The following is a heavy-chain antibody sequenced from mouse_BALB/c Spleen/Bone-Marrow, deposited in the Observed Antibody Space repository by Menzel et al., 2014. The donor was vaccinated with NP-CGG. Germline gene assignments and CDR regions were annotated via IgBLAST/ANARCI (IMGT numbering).Heavy chain of an antibody. D-gene: IGHD1-1*01. Sequence: VQVVESGAELVKPGASMKLSCKASGYTFTEYIIHWVKQRSGQGLEWIGWFYPGSGSIKYNEKFKDKATLTADKSSSTVYMELSRLTSEDSAVYFCARHEKANYGNYAMDYWGQGTSVTVSS. CDR1: GYTFTEYI. J-gene: IGHJ4*01. CDR3: ARHEKANYGNYAMDY. CDR2: FYPGSGSI. V-gene: IGHV1-62-2*01.